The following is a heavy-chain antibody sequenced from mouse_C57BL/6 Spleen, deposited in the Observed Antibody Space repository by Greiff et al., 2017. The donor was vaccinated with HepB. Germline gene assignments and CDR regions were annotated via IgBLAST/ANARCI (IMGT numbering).Heavy chain of an antibody. J-gene: IGHJ4*01. V-gene: IGHV5-4*01. CDR3: ARVNPYAMDY. CDR2: ISDGGSYT. CDR1: GFTFSSYA. Sequence: EVQLVESGGGLVKPGGSLKLSCAASGFTFSSYAMSWVRQTPEKRLEWVATISDGGSYTYYPDNVKGRFTISRDNAKNNLYLQMSHLKSEDTAMYYCARVNPYAMDYWGQGTSVTVSS.